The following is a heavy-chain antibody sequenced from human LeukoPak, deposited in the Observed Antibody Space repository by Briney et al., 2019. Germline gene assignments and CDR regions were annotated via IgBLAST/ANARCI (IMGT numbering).Heavy chain of an antibody. J-gene: IGHJ4*02. CDR1: GFTFSNYW. V-gene: IGHV3-7*01. Sequence: HPGGSLRLSCAASGFTFSNYWMSWVRQAPGKGLEWVANIKQDGSVKHYVDSIKGRFTISRDNAKNTLYLQMDSLRAEDTAVYYCARFSRVEWSFWGQGTLVTVYS. CDR2: IKQDGSVK. CDR3: ARFSRVEWSF. D-gene: IGHD3-3*01.